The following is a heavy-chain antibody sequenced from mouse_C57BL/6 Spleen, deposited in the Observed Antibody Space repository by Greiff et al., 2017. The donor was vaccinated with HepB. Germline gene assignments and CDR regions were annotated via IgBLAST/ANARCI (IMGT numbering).Heavy chain of an antibody. CDR3: ARGGLAYYSNYGYAMDY. J-gene: IGHJ4*01. D-gene: IGHD2-5*01. V-gene: IGHV1-80*01. CDR2: IYPGDGDT. CDR1: GYAFSSYW. Sequence: VQLQQSGAELVKPGASVKISCKASGYAFSSYWMNWVKQRPGKGLEWIGQIYPGDGDTNYNGKFKGKATLTADKSSSTAYMQISSLTSEDSAVYFCARGGLAYYSNYGYAMDYWGQGTSVTVSS.